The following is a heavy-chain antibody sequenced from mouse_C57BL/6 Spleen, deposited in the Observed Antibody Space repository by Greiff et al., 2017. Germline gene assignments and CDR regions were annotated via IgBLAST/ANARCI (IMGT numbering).Heavy chain of an antibody. J-gene: IGHJ3*01. CDR1: GFTFSDYG. V-gene: IGHV5-17*01. Sequence: DVKLVESGGGLVKPGGSLKLSCAASGFTFSDYGMHWVRPAPEQGLEWVAYISSGRSTIYSADKVKGRFTISRGNDKNTLFLQMASLRSGGTAMYYCARPRGGSAWFAYWGQGTLVTVSA. CDR2: ISSGRSTI. D-gene: IGHD3-1*01. CDR3: ARPRGGSAWFAY.